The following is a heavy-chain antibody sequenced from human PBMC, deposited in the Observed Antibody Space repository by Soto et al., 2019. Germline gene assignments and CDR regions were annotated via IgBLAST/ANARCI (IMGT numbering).Heavy chain of an antibody. CDR1: GGSISSSSYY. J-gene: IGHJ4*02. Sequence: QLQLQESGPGLVKPSETLSLTCTVSGGSISSSSYYWGWIRQPPGKGLEWIGSIYYSGSTYYNPSLKSRVTISVDTSKNQFSLKLSSVTAADTAVYYCARHVKAVAGKDIDYWGQGTLVTVSS. D-gene: IGHD6-19*01. CDR2: IYYSGST. CDR3: ARHVKAVAGKDIDY. V-gene: IGHV4-39*01.